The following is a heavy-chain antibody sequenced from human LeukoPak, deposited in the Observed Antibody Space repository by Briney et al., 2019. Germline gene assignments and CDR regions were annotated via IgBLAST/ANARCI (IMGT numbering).Heavy chain of an antibody. D-gene: IGHD2-15*01. J-gene: IGHJ3*02. CDR3: GRIGGRSKAAKGDAFDI. CDR2: ISSGSTYM. Sequence: PGGCLRLSCATSGFTFSSYSMNWVRQAPGKGLEWVSSISSGSTYMYYADSVKGRFTISRDNAQNLVYLQMNSLRAEDTAVYYCGRIGGRSKAAKGDAFDIWGQGTMVTVSS. CDR1: GFTFSSYS. V-gene: IGHV3-21*06.